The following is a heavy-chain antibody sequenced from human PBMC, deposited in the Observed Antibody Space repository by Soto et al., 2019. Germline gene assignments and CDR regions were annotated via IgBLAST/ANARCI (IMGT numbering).Heavy chain of an antibody. D-gene: IGHD3-3*01. V-gene: IGHV3-9*01. CDR2: ISWNSGSI. CDR3: AKDTTCYDFWSGPYGMDV. J-gene: IGHJ6*02. CDR1: GFTFDDYA. Sequence: LRLSCAASGFTFDDYAMHWVRQAPGKGLEWVSGISWNSGSIGYADSVKGRFTISRDNAKNSLYLQMNSLRAEDTALYYCAKDTTCYDFWSGPYGMDVWGQGTTVTVSS.